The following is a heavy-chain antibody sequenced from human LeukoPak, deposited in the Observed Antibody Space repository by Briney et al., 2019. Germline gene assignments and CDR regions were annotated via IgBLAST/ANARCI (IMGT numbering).Heavy chain of an antibody. CDR3: ANSVEGGSSWFFDY. V-gene: IGHV3-23*01. CDR1: GFTFSSYA. Sequence: QPGGSLRLSCAASGFTFSSYAMSWVRQAPGKGLEWVSAISGSGGSTYYADSVKGRFTISRDNSKNTLYLQMNSLRAEDTAVYYCANSVEGGSSWFFDYWGQGTLVTVSS. CDR2: ISGSGGST. J-gene: IGHJ4*02. D-gene: IGHD6-13*01.